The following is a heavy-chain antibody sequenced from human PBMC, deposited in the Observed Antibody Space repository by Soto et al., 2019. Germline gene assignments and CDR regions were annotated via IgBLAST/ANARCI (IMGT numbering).Heavy chain of an antibody. J-gene: IGHJ5*02. D-gene: IGHD2-21*02. Sequence: QLLEAGGGLVQPGGSPRLSCAASGFTFGIYAMSWVRQAPGKRLEWLSSISGMGDRVYYADSVKGRFTESRDNSNNILYLQMDSLRAEDTAVYYCARYSRCGGDCPQDLWCRGTLVTVSS. V-gene: IGHV3-23*01. CDR3: ARYSRCGGDCPQDL. CDR1: GFTFGIYA. CDR2: ISGMGDRV.